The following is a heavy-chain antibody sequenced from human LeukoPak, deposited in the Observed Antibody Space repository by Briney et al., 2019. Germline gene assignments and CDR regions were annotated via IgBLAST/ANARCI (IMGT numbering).Heavy chain of an antibody. Sequence: GRSLRLSCVVSGFTFSRYAIHWVRQTPGKGLEWVAVLSYDGSKTSYADSVKGRFTISRDNSKNTLYLQMSSLRPEDTAIYYCAKDRHSWYYFDFWGQGTLVTVSS. D-gene: IGHD6-13*01. CDR1: GFTFSRYA. J-gene: IGHJ4*02. V-gene: IGHV3-30*18. CDR2: LSYDGSKT. CDR3: AKDRHSWYYFDF.